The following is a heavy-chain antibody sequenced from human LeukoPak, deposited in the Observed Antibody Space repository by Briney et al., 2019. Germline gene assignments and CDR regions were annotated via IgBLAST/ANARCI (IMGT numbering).Heavy chain of an antibody. Sequence: SETLSLTCDVSGDSITNGDYWAWIRQFPGKGLEWIGSVYHSGSTHYNPSLKSRLIISVDTSKNQFSLNLNTLTAADTAIYYCARNVSRADVVISANSPSNWFDPWGQGVLVTVSS. CDR1: GDSITNGDY. V-gene: IGHV4-38-2*01. CDR3: ARNVSRADVVISANSPSNWFDP. CDR2: VYHSGST. J-gene: IGHJ5*02. D-gene: IGHD2-2*01.